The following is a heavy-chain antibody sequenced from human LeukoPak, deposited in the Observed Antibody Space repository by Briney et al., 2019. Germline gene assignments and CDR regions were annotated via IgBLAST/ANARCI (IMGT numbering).Heavy chain of an antibody. Sequence: ASVKVSCKASGYTFTGYYMHWVRQAPGQGLEWMGWINPKRGGTNYAQKFQGRVTMTRDTSISTVYMELSRLRSDDTAVYYCARVGRKWLQLGWFDPWGQGTLVTVSS. CDR3: ARVGRKWLQLGWFDP. CDR1: GYTFTGYY. CDR2: INPKRGGT. V-gene: IGHV1-2*02. J-gene: IGHJ5*02. D-gene: IGHD5-18*01.